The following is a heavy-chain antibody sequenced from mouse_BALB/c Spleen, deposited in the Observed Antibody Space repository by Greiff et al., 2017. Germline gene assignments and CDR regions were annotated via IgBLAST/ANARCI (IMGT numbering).Heavy chain of an antibody. D-gene: IGHD2-4*01. CDR2: INSNGGST. CDR3: ARDRNDYDAYMDY. Sequence: EVQLVESGGGLVQPGGSLKLSCAASGFTFSSYGMSWVRQTPDKRLELVATINSNGGSTYYPDSVKGRFTISRDNAKNTLYLQMSSLKSEDTAMYYCARDRNDYDAYMDYWGQGTTLTVSS. V-gene: IGHV5-6-3*01. CDR1: GFTFSSYG. J-gene: IGHJ2*01.